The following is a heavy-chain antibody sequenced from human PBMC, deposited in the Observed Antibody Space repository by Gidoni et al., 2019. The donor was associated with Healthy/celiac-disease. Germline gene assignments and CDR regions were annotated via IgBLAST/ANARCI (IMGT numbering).Heavy chain of an antibody. Sequence: QVQLQQWGAGLLKPSETLSLTCAVYGGSFSGDYWSWIRQPPAKGLEWIGEITHSGSTNYNPALKSRVTISVDTSKNQFALKLSSVTAADTAVYYCARMGYSYGYSIDYWGQGTLVTVSS. CDR3: ARMGYSYGYSIDY. CDR1: GGSFSGDY. V-gene: IGHV4-34*01. D-gene: IGHD5-18*01. J-gene: IGHJ4*02. CDR2: ITHSGST.